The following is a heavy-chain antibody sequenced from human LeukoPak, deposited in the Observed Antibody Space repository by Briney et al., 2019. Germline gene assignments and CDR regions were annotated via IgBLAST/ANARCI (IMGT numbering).Heavy chain of an antibody. J-gene: IGHJ1*01. D-gene: IGHD6-19*01. V-gene: IGHV3-30*18. CDR1: GFTFSSYG. CDR3: AKDSGYSSGWPPAEYFQH. CDR2: ISYDGSNK. Sequence: PGGSLRLSCAASGFTFSSYGMHWVRQAPGKGLEWVAVISYDGSNKYYADSVKGRFTISRDNSKNTLYLQMNSLRAEDTAVYYCAKDSGYSSGWPPAEYFQHWGQGTLVPVSS.